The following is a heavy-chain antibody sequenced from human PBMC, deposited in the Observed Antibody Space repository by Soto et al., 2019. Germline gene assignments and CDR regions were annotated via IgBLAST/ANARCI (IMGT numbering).Heavy chain of an antibody. J-gene: IGHJ4*02. V-gene: IGHV1-2*02. CDR2: INRSSGAT. CDR1: GYTFTDYY. Sequence: QVQLVQSGAEVKQPGASVKVSCKASGYTFTDYYIHWVRQTPGQGLEWMGFINRSSGATNYAQKFRGRVTMTRDTSINTAYVDLSRLRSDDTAVYYCARVEGSASSAGDWGQGTLVTVSS. CDR3: ARVEGSASSAGD. D-gene: IGHD6-6*01.